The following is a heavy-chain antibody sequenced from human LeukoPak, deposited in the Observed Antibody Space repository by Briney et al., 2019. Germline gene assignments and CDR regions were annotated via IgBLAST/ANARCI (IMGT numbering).Heavy chain of an antibody. J-gene: IGHJ4*02. CDR3: AKGLMRGYCRSGTCFAPFDY. CDR2: ISGSGGST. Sequence: GGSLRLSCAASGFTFDSYAMSWVRQAPGKGLEWVSVISGSGGSTYYADSVKGRFTISRDNSKNTLYLQMNSLRAEDTAVYYCAKGLMRGYCRSGTCFAPFDYWGQGTLVTVSS. V-gene: IGHV3-23*01. CDR1: GFTFDSYA. D-gene: IGHD2-15*01.